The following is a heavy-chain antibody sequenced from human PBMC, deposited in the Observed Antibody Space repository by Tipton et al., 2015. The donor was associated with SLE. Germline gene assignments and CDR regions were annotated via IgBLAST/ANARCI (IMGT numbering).Heavy chain of an antibody. Sequence: TLSLTCTVSGGSISSYYWSWIRQPPGKGLEWIGYIYYSGRTNYNPSLKSRVTISVDTSKNQFSLKLSSVTAADTAVYYCAGSYYDFWSADGGAFDIWGQGTMVTVSS. D-gene: IGHD3-3*01. CDR2: IYYSGRT. J-gene: IGHJ3*02. V-gene: IGHV4-59*01. CDR3: AGSYYDFWSADGGAFDI. CDR1: GGSISSYY.